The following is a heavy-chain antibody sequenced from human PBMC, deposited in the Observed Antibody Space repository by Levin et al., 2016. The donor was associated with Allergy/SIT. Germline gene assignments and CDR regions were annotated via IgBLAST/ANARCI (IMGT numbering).Heavy chain of an antibody. J-gene: IGHJ5*02. Sequence: WIRQPPGKGLVWVSRINSDGSSTSYADSVKGRFTISRDNAKNTLSLQMNSLRAEDTAVYYCARVAGDSGGYVKWVDPWGQGTLVTVSS. D-gene: IGHD3-22*01. CDR2: INSDGSST. CDR3: ARVAGDSGGYVKWVDP. V-gene: IGHV3-74*01.